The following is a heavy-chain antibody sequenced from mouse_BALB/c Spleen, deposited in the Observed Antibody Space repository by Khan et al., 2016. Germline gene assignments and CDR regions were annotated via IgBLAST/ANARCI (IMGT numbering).Heavy chain of an antibody. CDR1: GFSLTSYG. V-gene: IGHV2-3*01. J-gene: IGHJ4*01. CDR3: AATTEGDAMDY. D-gene: IGHD1-1*01. CDR2: IWGDGST. Sequence: VQLQESGPGLVAPSQSLSITCTVSGFSLTSYGVSWVRQPPGKGLEWLGVIWGDGSTNYHSALISRLSISKDNSKSQVFLQLNSLQTDDTAKYSCAATTEGDAMDYWGQGTSVTVAS.